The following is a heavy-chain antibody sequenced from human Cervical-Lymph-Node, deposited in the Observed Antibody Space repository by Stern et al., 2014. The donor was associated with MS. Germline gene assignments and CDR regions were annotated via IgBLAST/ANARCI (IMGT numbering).Heavy chain of an antibody. D-gene: IGHD4-17*01. V-gene: IGHV3-11*06. CDR1: AFTFSDYY. J-gene: IGHJ4*02. CDR2: ISSSSSHT. Sequence: VQLEESGGGLVKPGGSLRLSCAASAFTFSDYYMSWIRQAPGKGLEWVSYISSSSSHTNYADSVKGRFTISRDNAKNSVYLQMNSLRAEDTAVYYCARGKDDYAQQVDYWGQGTLVTVSS. CDR3: ARGKDDYAQQVDY.